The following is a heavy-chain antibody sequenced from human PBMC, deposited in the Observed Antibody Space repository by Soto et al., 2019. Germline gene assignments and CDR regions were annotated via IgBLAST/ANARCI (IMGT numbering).Heavy chain of an antibody. CDR1: GFTFNNYA. CDR3: AKDHDEDFGYDLDYFNY. J-gene: IGHJ4*02. V-gene: IGHV3-9*01. D-gene: IGHD5-12*01. CDR2: ISWEGGSI. Sequence: EVQLVESGGDLVQPGRSLRLSCSASGFTFNNYAMHWVRQAPGKGLEWVSGISWEGGSIGYADSVKGRFTMSRDNAKNSLYLEMNRLRSEDTALYYCAKDHDEDFGYDLDYFNYWGQGTLVTVSS.